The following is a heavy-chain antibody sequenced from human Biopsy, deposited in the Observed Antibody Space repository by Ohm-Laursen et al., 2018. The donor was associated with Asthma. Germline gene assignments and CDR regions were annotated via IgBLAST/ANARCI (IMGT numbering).Heavy chain of an antibody. CDR3: ARGYSGSDRIVYYYSGLEV. V-gene: IGHV1-2*06. D-gene: IGHD5-12*01. Sequence: ASVNVSCKASGYAFIGSHIHWMRQAPGQGLEWMGRINPNGGGPNYAQKFQGRVTMTRDTSISTAYMEVSRLRSDDTAVYYWARGYSGSDRIVYYYSGLEVWGQGTTVTVSS. J-gene: IGHJ6*02. CDR2: INPNGGGP. CDR1: GYAFIGSH.